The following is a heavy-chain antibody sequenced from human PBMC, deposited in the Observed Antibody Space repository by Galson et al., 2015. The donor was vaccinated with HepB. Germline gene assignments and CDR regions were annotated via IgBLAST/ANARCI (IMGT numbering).Heavy chain of an antibody. CDR2: ISYDGSN. V-gene: IGHV3-30*03. J-gene: IGHJ4*02. Sequence: SLRLSCAASGFTLSSYGMHWVRQAPGKGLEWVAVISYDGSNNYADSVKGRFTVSRDNSKNTLYLQMNSLRPEDTAVYYCVRDHGDYTPHYWGQGTLVTVSS. CDR1: GFTLSSYG. CDR3: VRDHGDYTPHY. D-gene: IGHD4-17*01.